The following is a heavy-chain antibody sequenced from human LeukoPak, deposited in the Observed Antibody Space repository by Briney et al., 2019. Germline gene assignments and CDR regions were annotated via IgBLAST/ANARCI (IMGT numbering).Heavy chain of an antibody. CDR2: IISIFGTA. CDR1: GGTFSSYA. CDR3: ARLPLRSIAVGYYGMDV. D-gene: IGHD6-6*01. J-gene: IGHJ6*02. V-gene: IGHV1-69*13. Sequence: ASVKVSCKASGGTFSSYAISWVRQAPGQGLEWMGGIISIFGTASYAQKFQGRVTITADESTSTAYMELSSLRSKDTAVYYCARLPLRSIAVGYYGMDVWGQGTTVTVSS.